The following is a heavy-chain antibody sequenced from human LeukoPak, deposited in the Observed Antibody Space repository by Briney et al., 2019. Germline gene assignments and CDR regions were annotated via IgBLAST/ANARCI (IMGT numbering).Heavy chain of an antibody. V-gene: IGHV3-53*01. CDR3: ARVTTTVTYYYYYYYMDV. D-gene: IGHD4-17*01. J-gene: IGHJ6*03. Sequence: PGGSLRLSCAASGFTVSANYITWVRQAPGKGLEWVSVIYSGGGTYYADSVKGRFTISRDNSKNTLYLQMNSLRAEDTAVYYCARVTTTVTYYYYYYYMDVWGKGTTVTVSS. CDR2: IYSGGGT. CDR1: GFTVSANY.